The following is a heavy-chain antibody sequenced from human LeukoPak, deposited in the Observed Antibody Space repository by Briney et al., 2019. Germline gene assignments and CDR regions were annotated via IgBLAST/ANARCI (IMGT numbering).Heavy chain of an antibody. J-gene: IGHJ3*02. CDR1: GFTFSSYG. CDR3: ARGIAPIFDI. V-gene: IGHV3-23*01. CDR2: ISGSGGST. Sequence: GGSLRLPCAASGFTFSSYGMSWVRQAPGKGLEWVSAISGSGGSTYYADSVKGRFTISRDDAKNSLYLQMNSLRAEDTAVYYCARGIAPIFDIWGQGTMVTVSS. D-gene: IGHD6-13*01.